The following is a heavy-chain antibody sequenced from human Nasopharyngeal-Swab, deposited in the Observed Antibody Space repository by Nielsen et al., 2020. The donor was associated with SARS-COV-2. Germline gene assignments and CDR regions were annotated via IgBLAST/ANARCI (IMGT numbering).Heavy chain of an antibody. J-gene: IGHJ6*02. CDR2: ISWNSGSI. V-gene: IGHV3-9*01. CDR1: GFTFDDYA. CDR3: ASLNSSPFGMDV. Sequence: SLKISCAASGFTFDDYAMHWVRQAPGKGLEWVSGISWNSGSIGYADSVKGRFTISRDNAKNSLYLQMNSPRAEDTALYYCASLNSSPFGMDVWGQGTTVTVSS. D-gene: IGHD6-13*01.